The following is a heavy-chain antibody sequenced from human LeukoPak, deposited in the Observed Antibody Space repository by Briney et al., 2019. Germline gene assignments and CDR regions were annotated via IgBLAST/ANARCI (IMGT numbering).Heavy chain of an antibody. D-gene: IGHD2-2*02. CDR1: GYTFTSYG. V-gene: IGHV1-18*01. CDR3: ASAQYCSSTSCYTGQDYYYYGMDV. J-gene: IGHJ6*02. Sequence: GASVKVSCKASGYTFTSYGIIWVRQAPGQGLEWMGWISAYNGNTNYAQKLQGRVTMTTDTSTSTAYMELRSLRSDDTAVYYCASAQYCSSTSCYTGQDYYYYGMDVWGQGTTVTVSS. CDR2: ISAYNGNT.